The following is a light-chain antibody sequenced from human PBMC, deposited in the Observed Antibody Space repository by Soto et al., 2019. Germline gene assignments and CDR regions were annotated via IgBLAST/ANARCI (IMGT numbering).Light chain of an antibody. CDR1: QSVSSN. V-gene: IGKV3-15*01. J-gene: IGKJ4*01. CDR2: AAS. CDR3: QQRSRWPLT. Sequence: EIAMTQSPATLSVSPGERGTLSCRASQSVSSNLAWYQQKPGQAPRLLIYAASARATGIPARFSGSGSGTDFTLTISSLQSEDFAVYYCQQRSRWPLTFGGGTKVDIK.